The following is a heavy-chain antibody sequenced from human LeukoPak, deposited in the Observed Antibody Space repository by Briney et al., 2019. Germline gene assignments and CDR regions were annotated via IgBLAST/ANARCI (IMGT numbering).Heavy chain of an antibody. CDR1: GFTFSSYS. D-gene: IGHD3-10*01. CDR3: ARGPELGRGEGY. V-gene: IGHV3-48*01. J-gene: IGHJ4*02. CDR2: ISSSSSTI. Sequence: GGSLRLSCAASGFTFSSYSMNWVRQAPGEGREWVSYISSSSSTIYYADSVKGRFTISRDNAKNSLYLQMNSLRAEDTAVYYCARGPELGRGEGYWGQGTLVTVSS.